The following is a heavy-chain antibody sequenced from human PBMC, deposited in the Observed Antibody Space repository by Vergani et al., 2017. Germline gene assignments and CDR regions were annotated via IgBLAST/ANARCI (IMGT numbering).Heavy chain of an antibody. D-gene: IGHD2-21*01. CDR2: ISSSGSTI. CDR3: AKAPFKIAPRWFDP. CDR1: GFTFSSYA. Sequence: VQLVESGGGVVQPGGSLRLSCAASGFTFSSYAMSWVRQAPGKGLEWVSYISSSGSTIYYADSVKGRFTISRDNAKNSLYLQMNSLRAEDTAVYYCAKAPFKIAPRWFDPWGQGTLVTVSS. V-gene: IGHV3-48*04. J-gene: IGHJ5*02.